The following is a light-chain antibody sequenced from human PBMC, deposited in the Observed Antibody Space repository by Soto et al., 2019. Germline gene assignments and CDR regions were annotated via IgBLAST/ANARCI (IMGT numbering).Light chain of an antibody. Sequence: DVVGTQTPLSLSVAPGQPASISCKSSQSLLHITGETFLFWYLQKPGQSPQLLIYEVSTRVSGVPDRFSGSGSGTDFTLEISRVETDDVGIYYCMQSTQLPPTFGQGTRLEI. CDR1: QSLLHITGETF. V-gene: IGKV2D-29*02. J-gene: IGKJ5*01. CDR3: MQSTQLPPT. CDR2: EVS.